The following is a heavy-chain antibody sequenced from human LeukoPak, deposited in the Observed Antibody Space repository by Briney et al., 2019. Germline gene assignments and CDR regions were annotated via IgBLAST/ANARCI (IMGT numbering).Heavy chain of an antibody. Sequence: GESLKISCNASGYSFTSYSISSESQMPRKSLEWMGRIDPSDSYTNYSPSFQGHVTISADKSISTAYLQWSSLKASDTAMYYCARLRESDWNDDYFDYWGQGTLVTVSS. D-gene: IGHD1-1*01. CDR1: GYSFTSYS. CDR3: ARLRESDWNDDYFDY. J-gene: IGHJ4*02. V-gene: IGHV5-10-1*01. CDR2: IDPSDSYT.